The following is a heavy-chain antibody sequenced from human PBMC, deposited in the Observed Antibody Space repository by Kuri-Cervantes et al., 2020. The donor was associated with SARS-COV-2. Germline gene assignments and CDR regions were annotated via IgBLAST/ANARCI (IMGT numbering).Heavy chain of an antibody. CDR1: GGSISSHY. V-gene: IGHV4-59*11. CDR2: IYHSGST. Sequence: SETLSLTCTVSGGSISSHYWSWIRQPPGKGLERIGSIYHSGSTYYNPSLKSRVTISVDTSKNQFSLKLSSVTAADTAVYYCARLGYYYGSGSPYFDYWGQGTLVTVSS. CDR3: ARLGYYYGSGSPYFDY. J-gene: IGHJ4*02. D-gene: IGHD3-10*01.